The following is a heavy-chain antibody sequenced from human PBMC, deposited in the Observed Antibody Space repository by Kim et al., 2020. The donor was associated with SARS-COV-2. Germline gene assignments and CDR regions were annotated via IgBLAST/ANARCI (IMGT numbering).Heavy chain of an antibody. CDR3: AGGSRGCGGGSCYSPPFDY. CDR1: GGSFSGYY. J-gene: IGHJ4*02. CDR2: INHSGST. V-gene: IGHV4-34*01. Sequence: SESLSLTCAVYGGSFSGYYWSWICQPPGKGLEWIGEINHSGSTNYNPSSKSRVTISVETSKNQYSLKLTSVTGADTPVYYCAGGSRGCGGGSCYSPPFDYWGQGTLVTVSS. D-gene: IGHD2-15*01.